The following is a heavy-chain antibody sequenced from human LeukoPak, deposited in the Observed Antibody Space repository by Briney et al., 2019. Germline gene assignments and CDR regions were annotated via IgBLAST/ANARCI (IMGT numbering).Heavy chain of an antibody. CDR1: EYNFTTYW. V-gene: IGHV5-51*01. CDR3: ARHSGGGYGGNSGFDY. CDR2: IYPGDSDT. D-gene: IGHD4-23*01. Sequence: GESLKISCTGFEYNFTTYWIGWVRQMPGKGLEWMGIIYPGDSDTRYSPSFQGQVTISADKSISTAYLQLSSLKASDTAMYYCARHSGGGYGGNSGFDYWGQGTLVTVSS. J-gene: IGHJ4*02.